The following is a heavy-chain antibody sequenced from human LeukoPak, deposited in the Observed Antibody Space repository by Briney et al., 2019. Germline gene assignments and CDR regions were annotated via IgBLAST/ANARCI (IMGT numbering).Heavy chain of an antibody. Sequence: SETLSLTCTVSGGSISSYYWSWIRQPPGKGLEWIGYIYYSGSTNYNPSLKSRATISVDTSKNQFSLKLSSVTAADTAVYYCAFLLHPRCPFDPWGQGTLVTVSS. CDR3: AFLLHPRCPFDP. CDR1: GGSISSYY. V-gene: IGHV4-59*08. J-gene: IGHJ5*02. CDR2: IYYSGST. D-gene: IGHD2-8*01.